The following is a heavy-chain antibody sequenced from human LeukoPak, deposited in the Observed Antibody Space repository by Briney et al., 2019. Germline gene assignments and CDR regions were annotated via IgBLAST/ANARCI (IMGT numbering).Heavy chain of an antibody. D-gene: IGHD1-26*01. CDR2: INHSGST. CDR1: GGSFSGYY. J-gene: IGHJ4*02. CDR3: ARGKLIDY. Sequence: SETLSLTCAVYGGSFSGYYWSWIRQPPGKGLEWIGEINHSGSTNYNPSPKSRVTISVGTSKNQFSLKLSSVTAADTAVYYCARGKLIDYWGQGTLVTVSS. V-gene: IGHV4-34*01.